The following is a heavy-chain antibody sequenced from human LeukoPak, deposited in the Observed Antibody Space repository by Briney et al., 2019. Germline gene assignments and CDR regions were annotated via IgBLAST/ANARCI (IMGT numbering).Heavy chain of an antibody. CDR3: ARGQFDSSGYYYGFDY. D-gene: IGHD3-22*01. CDR2: IYYSGST. CDR1: GGSISSYY. V-gene: IGHV4-59*01. Sequence: SETLSLTCTVSGGSISSYYWSWIRQPPGKGLEWIGYIYYSGSTNYNPSLKSRITISVDTSKNQFSLKLSSVTASDTAVYYCARGQFDSSGYYYGFDYWGQGTLVTVSS. J-gene: IGHJ4*02.